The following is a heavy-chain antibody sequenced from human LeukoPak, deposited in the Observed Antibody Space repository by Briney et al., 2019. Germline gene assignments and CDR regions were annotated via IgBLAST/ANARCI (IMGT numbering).Heavy chain of an antibody. V-gene: IGHV3-74*01. CDR2: INSDGSST. Sequence: PGGSLRLSCAASGFTFSSHWMHWVRHDVGKGLVWVSRINSDGSSTGSADSVKGRFTISRDNAKNTLYLQMNSLRGEDTAVYYCARAYGSGTYGAFDIWGQGTKVTVSS. CDR1: GFTFSSHW. CDR3: ARAYGSGTYGAFDI. D-gene: IGHD3-10*01. J-gene: IGHJ3*02.